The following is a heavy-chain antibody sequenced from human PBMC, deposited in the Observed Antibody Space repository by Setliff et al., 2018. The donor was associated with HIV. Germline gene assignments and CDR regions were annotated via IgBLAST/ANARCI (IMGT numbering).Heavy chain of an antibody. J-gene: IGHJ4*02. V-gene: IGHV4-39*01. CDR3: GRHVVALGIVVLPAGALDV. D-gene: IGHD2-2*01. Sequence: SETLSLTCSVSGAPVSSGRYYWGWIRQPPGKGLEWIATIHYTGSTYYNPSLKNRVTISEDTSKKQVSLRLTSVNAADTAIYYCGRHVVALGIVVLPAGALDVWGPGTLVTVSS. CDR2: IHYTGST. CDR1: GAPVSSGRYY.